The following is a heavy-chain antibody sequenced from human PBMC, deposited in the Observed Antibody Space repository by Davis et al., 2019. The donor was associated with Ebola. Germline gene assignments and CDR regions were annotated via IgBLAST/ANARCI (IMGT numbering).Heavy chain of an antibody. CDR2: IISQADARTI. J-gene: IGHJ6*03. D-gene: IGHD1-26*01. CDR3: TSDLLPWGTGYYFRSMDV. Sequence: PGGSLRLSCVASRFPFSDAWMSWVRQAPGKGLEWVVRIISQADARTIDYAAPVKGRFTLSRDDSRRMFYLQMNSLKTEDTAVYYCTSDLLPWGTGYYFRSMDVWGKGTTVTVSS. V-gene: IGHV3-15*01. CDR1: RFPFSDAW.